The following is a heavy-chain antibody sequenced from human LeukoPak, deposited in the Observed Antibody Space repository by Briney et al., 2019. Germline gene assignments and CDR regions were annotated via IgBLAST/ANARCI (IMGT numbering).Heavy chain of an antibody. D-gene: IGHD6-19*01. V-gene: IGHV4-59*01. CDR2: IYYSGST. CDR1: GGSISSYY. CDR3: ARESSGSGWSAYYYYYMDV. Sequence: PSETLSLTCTVSGGSISSYYWSWIRQPPGKGLEWIGYIYYSGSTNYNPSLKSRVTISVDTSKNQFSLKLSSVTAADTAVYYCARESSGSGWSAYYYYYMDVWGKGTTVTISS. J-gene: IGHJ6*03.